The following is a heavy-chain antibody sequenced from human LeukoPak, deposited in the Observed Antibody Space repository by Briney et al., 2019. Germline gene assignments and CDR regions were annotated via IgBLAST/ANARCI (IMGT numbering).Heavy chain of an antibody. Sequence: ASVKVSCKASGYTFTNYDINWVRQAPGQGLEWMGWMNPNSGNTGYGRNFQGRVSMTRNTSISTAYMELSSLRSEDTAVYYCAARLYYDGAFDIWGQGTMVTVSS. J-gene: IGHJ3*02. CDR1: GYTFTNYD. CDR2: MNPNSGNT. D-gene: IGHD3-22*01. CDR3: AARLYYDGAFDI. V-gene: IGHV1-8*01.